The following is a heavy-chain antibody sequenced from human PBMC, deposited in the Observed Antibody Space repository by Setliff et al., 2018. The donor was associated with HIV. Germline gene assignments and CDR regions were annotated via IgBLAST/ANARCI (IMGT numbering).Heavy chain of an antibody. CDR1: GGSISRNYY. CDR2: FHYSGST. D-gene: IGHD3-16*02. J-gene: IGHJ4*02. CDR3: ASQYYDYVWGSYRYGYFDY. Sequence: PSETLSLTCNVSGGSISRNYYWGWIRQPPDKGLEWIGSFHYSGSTSYDPSLRSRVTISVDTSKNQLSLKLTSVTAADTAVYYCASQYYDYVWGSYRYGYFDYWGQGTLVTVSS. V-gene: IGHV4-39*07.